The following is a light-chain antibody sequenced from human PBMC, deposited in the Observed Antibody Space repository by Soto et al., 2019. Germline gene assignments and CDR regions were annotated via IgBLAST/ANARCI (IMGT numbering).Light chain of an antibody. V-gene: IGKV3-15*01. CDR2: GAS. Sequence: EIVMTQSPATLSVSPGERATLSCRASQSVSSNLAWYQQKPDQAPRLLIYGASTRSTGIPARFSGSGSGTEFTLTISSLQSEDFAVYYGQQYNSWLLTFGQGTKVDIK. CDR3: QQYNSWLLT. J-gene: IGKJ1*01. CDR1: QSVSSN.